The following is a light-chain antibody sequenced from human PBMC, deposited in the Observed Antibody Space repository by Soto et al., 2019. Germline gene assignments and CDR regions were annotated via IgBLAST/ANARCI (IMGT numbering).Light chain of an antibody. V-gene: IGLV1-47*01. J-gene: IGLJ1*01. CDR2: RNN. CDR3: AAWDDSLSVYA. CDR1: SSNIESNY. Sequence: QSALTQPPSASGTPGQKVTISCSGSSSNIESNYVYWYQQLPGTAPKLLIYRNNQRPSGVPDRFSGSKSGTSASLAISGRRSEDEADYYCAAWDDSLSVYASGTGPKVTAL.